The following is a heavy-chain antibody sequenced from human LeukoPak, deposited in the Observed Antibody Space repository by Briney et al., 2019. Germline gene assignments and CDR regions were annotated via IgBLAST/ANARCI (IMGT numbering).Heavy chain of an antibody. D-gene: IGHD2-15*01. Sequence: ASVKVSCKASGYTFTSYYMHWVRQAPGQGLECMGIINPSGGSTSYAQKFQGRLTMTRDTSTGTVHMELSRLRSDSTAAYYRYRGGDIGTGDWFEPWGEGTLVTVSS. CDR3: YRGGDIGTGDWFEP. V-gene: IGHV1-46*03. J-gene: IGHJ5*02. CDR1: GYTFTSYY. CDR2: INPSGGST.